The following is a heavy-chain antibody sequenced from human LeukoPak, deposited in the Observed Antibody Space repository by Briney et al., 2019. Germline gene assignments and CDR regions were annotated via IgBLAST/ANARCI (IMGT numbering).Heavy chain of an antibody. V-gene: IGHV3-48*03. CDR3: AKASTVLKPIDS. CDR2: IHSSGTVK. D-gene: IGHD1-14*01. Sequence: PGGSLRLSCVVSRFPFSIYEMNWVRQAPGKGLEWVSNIHSSGTVKYYADSVKGRFTISRDNSKNTLYLQMNSLRAGDTAIYYCAKASTVLKPIDSWGQGTLVTVSS. J-gene: IGHJ4*02. CDR1: RFPFSIYE.